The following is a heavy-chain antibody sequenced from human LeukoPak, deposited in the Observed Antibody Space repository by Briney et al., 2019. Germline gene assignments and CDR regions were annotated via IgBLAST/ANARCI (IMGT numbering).Heavy chain of an antibody. J-gene: IGHJ5*02. CDR2: IYYSGST. Sequence: SETLSLTCAVSGGSISSYYWSWIRQPPGKGLEWIGYIYYSGSTNYNPSLKSRVTISVDTSKNQFSLKLSSVTAADTAVYYCAGSGDIVVVPSVFDPWGQGTLVTVSS. CDR3: AGSGDIVVVPSVFDP. V-gene: IGHV4-59*01. CDR1: GGSISSYY. D-gene: IGHD2-2*01.